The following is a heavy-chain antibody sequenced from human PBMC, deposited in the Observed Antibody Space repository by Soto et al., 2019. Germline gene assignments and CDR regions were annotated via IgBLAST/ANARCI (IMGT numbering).Heavy chain of an antibody. CDR3: ARDSTLAY. J-gene: IGHJ4*02. Sequence: GASVKVSCKASGYTFTSYYMHWVRQAPGQGLEWMGIINPSGGGTSYAQKFQGGVTMTWDTSTSTVYMELSSLRSEDTAMYYCARDSTLAYWGQGTLVTVSS. CDR1: GYTFTSYY. CDR2: INPSGGGT. V-gene: IGHV1-46*01.